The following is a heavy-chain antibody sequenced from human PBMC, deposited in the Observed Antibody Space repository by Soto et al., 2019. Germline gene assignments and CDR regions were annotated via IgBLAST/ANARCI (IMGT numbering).Heavy chain of an antibody. Sequence: EVQLLESGGGLVQPGGSLRLSCAASGFTFNTYAMNWVRQAPGKGLEWVSGITGSGDSTYYADSVKGRFTISRDNSKNTLYVQMNSLRAEDTAVYYCAKAISGYNAPLDYWGQGTGVTVSS. V-gene: IGHV3-23*01. D-gene: IGHD5-12*01. CDR3: AKAISGYNAPLDY. CDR2: ITGSGDST. J-gene: IGHJ4*02. CDR1: GFTFNTYA.